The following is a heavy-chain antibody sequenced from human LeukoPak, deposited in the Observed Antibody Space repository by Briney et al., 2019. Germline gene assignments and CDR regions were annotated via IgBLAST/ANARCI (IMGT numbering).Heavy chain of an antibody. CDR3: ARRGDILTDYAFDY. CDR2: IYYSGNT. V-gene: IGHV4-39*01. Sequence: PSETLSLTCTVSGVSITSSAYYWGWIRQPPGKGLEWIGNIYYSGNTYYNPSLKSRVTISVDTSKNQFSLRLSSVTAADTAVYYCARRGDILTDYAFDYWGQGTLVTVSS. D-gene: IGHD3-9*01. J-gene: IGHJ4*02. CDR1: GVSITSSAYY.